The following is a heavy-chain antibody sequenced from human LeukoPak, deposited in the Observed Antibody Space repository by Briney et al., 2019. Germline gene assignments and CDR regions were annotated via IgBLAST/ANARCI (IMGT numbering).Heavy chain of an antibody. V-gene: IGHV4-34*01. D-gene: IGHD3-22*01. CDR3: ARDFDTSGYYFHY. Sequence: SETLSLTCAVYGGSFSDYYWSWIRQPPGEGLEWIGVINHSGTTVSSPSLKSRLTISLDTSKNQFSLKLTSVTAADAAVYYCARDFDTSGYYFHYWGQGTLVTVSS. CDR1: GGSFSDYY. J-gene: IGHJ4*02. CDR2: INHSGTT.